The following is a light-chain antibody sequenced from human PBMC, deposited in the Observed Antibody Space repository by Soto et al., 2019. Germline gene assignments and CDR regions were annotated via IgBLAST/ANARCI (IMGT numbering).Light chain of an antibody. CDR1: DGVGRS. CDR3: LKRGDWRT. CDR2: DAS. Sequence: IVLTQSPVSLSLSPGARATLSCRSSDGVGRSLAWFQQRPCHAPRLLIYDASNRATGIPARFSGSGSGTDLTLTISRLEPEDFAVYYCLKRGDWRTFGRGTKVDIK. J-gene: IGKJ1*01. V-gene: IGKV3-11*01.